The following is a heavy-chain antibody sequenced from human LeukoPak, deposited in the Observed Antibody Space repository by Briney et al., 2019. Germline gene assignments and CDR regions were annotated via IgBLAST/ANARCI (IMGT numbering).Heavy chain of an antibody. CDR2: ITGDGTTT. J-gene: IGHJ4*02. CDR1: GLTFSNHG. Sequence: GGSLRLSCAVSGLTFSNHGMSWVRQAPGKGLQWVSAITGDGTTTYYADSVKGRFTISRDNSKNMLYLQMSSLRAEDTAVYYCAKMNGYFEYWGQGALVPVSS. CDR3: AKMNGYFEY. D-gene: IGHD1-1*01. V-gene: IGHV3-23*01.